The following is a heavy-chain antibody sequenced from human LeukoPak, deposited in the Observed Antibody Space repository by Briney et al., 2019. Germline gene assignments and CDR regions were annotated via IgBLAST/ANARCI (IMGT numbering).Heavy chain of an antibody. CDR2: IKSEADGGTI. D-gene: IGHD2-15*01. CDR3: TTWSAAYRAR. Sequence: GGSLRLSCAASGFTFSKAWMSWVRQAPGKGLEWVGRIKSEADGGTIDYAAPVKGRFAISRDDSKNTVFLQMNGLKVEDSAVYYCTTWSAAYRARWGQGTLVTVSS. V-gene: IGHV3-15*01. J-gene: IGHJ4*02. CDR1: GFTFSKAW.